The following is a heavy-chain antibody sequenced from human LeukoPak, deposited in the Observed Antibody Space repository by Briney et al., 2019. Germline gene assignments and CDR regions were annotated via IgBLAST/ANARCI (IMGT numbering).Heavy chain of an antibody. V-gene: IGHV4-34*01. CDR1: GGAFSGYY. J-gene: IGHJ5*02. D-gene: IGHD2-15*01. CDR3: ARGGRYCSGGSCYSGWFDP. CDR2: INHSGST. Sequence: SETLSLTCAVYGGAFSGYYWSWIRQPPGKGLEWIGEINHSGSTNYNPSLKSRGTISVDTSKNQLSLKLSSVPAADTAVYYCARGGRYCSGGSCYSGWFDPWGQGTLVTVSS.